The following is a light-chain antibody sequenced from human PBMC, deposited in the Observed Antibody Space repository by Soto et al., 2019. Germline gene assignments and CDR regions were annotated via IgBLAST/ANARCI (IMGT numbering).Light chain of an antibody. CDR3: QQYGSSPRT. J-gene: IGKJ1*01. CDR2: GAS. V-gene: IGKV3-20*01. CDR1: QNVNNNY. Sequence: EIILTQSPGTLSLSPGERATLSCRASQNVNNNYLAWYQQKPGQAPRLLIYGASSRATGIPDRFSGSGSGTDFILTISRLEPEDFAVYYCQQYGSSPRTFGQGTKVDI.